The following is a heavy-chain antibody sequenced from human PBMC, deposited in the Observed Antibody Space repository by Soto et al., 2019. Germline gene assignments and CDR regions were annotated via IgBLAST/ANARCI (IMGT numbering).Heavy chain of an antibody. V-gene: IGHV1-69*04. J-gene: IGHJ4*02. D-gene: IGHD1-1*01. Sequence: SVKVSCKASGGTFSSYTISWVRQAPGQGLEWMGRIIPILGIANYAQKFQGRVTITADKSTSTAYMELSSLRSEDTAVYYCAREKEDNWNAPYYFDYWGQGTLVTVSS. CDR2: IIPILGIA. CDR3: AREKEDNWNAPYYFDY. CDR1: GGTFSSYT.